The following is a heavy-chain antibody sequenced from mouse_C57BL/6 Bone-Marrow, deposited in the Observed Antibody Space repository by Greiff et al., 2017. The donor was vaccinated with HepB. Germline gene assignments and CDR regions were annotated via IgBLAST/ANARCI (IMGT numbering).Heavy chain of an antibody. CDR1: GFTFSTSG. CDR2: INAGGTYT. V-gene: IGHV5-6*01. CDR3: ARDRFDYYFDY. Sequence: EVKLQESGGDLVKPGGSLKLSCAASGFTFSTSGMSWVRQTPDKRLEWVAAINAGGTYTYYANSVRGRFTISSDTAKNTLFLLMSSLKSEDSAIYNCARDRFDYYFDYWGQGTTLTVSS. D-gene: IGHD2-14*01. J-gene: IGHJ2*01.